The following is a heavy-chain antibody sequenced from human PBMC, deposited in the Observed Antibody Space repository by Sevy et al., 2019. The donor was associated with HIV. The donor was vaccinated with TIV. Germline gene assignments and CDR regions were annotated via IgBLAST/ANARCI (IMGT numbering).Heavy chain of an antibody. Sequence: GGSLRLSCAASGITFSNYFMNWVRQAPGKGLEWVSSISSGSSYIFYADSLKGRFTISRDNAKNSLYLHMNSLRAEDTAVYYCARGDYYGSLYYFDYWGPGTLVTVS. CDR1: GITFSNYF. J-gene: IGHJ4*02. CDR2: ISSGSSYI. V-gene: IGHV3-21*01. CDR3: ARGDYYGSLYYFDY. D-gene: IGHD3-10*01.